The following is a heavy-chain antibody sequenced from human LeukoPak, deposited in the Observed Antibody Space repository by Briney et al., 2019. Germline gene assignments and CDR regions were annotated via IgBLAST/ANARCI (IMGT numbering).Heavy chain of an antibody. D-gene: IGHD5-24*01. Sequence: GGSLRLSCAASGFTFSSYGMHWVRQAPGRGLEWVAVISYDGSNKYYADSVKGRFTISRDNSKNTLYLQMNSLRAEDTAEYYCAKLMATDAFDIWGQGTMVTVSS. CDR1: GFTFSSYG. CDR2: ISYDGSNK. J-gene: IGHJ3*02. CDR3: AKLMATDAFDI. V-gene: IGHV3-30*18.